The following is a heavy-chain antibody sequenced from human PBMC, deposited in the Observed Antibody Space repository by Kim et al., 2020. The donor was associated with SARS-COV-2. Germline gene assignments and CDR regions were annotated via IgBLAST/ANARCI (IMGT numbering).Heavy chain of an antibody. CDR3: ASGMPLNWFDP. Sequence: TYYNPARKSRVTISVDTSKHQFSLKVSSVTAADTAVYYCASGMPLNWFDPWGQGTLVTVSS. J-gene: IGHJ5*02. D-gene: IGHD2-2*01. CDR2: T. V-gene: IGHV4-39*01.